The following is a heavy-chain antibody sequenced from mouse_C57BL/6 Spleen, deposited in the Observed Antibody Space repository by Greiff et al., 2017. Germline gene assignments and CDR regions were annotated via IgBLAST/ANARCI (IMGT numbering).Heavy chain of an antibody. Sequence: EVQLVESGGGLVQPGGSLSLSCAASGFTFPDYYMSWVRQPPGKALEWLGFIRNKANGYTTEYSASVKGRFTISRDNSQSILYLQMNALRAEDSATYYCARFDYYGSSFFDYWGQGTTLTVSS. D-gene: IGHD1-1*01. V-gene: IGHV7-3*01. J-gene: IGHJ2*01. CDR3: ARFDYYGSSFFDY. CDR2: IRNKANGYTT. CDR1: GFTFPDYY.